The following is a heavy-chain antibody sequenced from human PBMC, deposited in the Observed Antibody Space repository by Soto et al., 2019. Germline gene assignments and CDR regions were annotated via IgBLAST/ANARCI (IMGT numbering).Heavy chain of an antibody. CDR1: GFTFSSYG. CDR3: ARGHDAVVQAGRRENHYYYRMDV. Sequence: GGSLRLSCAASGFTFSSYGMHWVRQAPGKGLEWVAVIWYDRSNKYYADSVKGRFTISRDNSKNTLYLQMNSLRAEDTAVYYCARGHDAVVQAGRRENHYYYRMDVWGQGTTVTVSS. J-gene: IGHJ6*02. CDR2: IWYDRSNK. V-gene: IGHV3-33*01. D-gene: IGHD2-2*01.